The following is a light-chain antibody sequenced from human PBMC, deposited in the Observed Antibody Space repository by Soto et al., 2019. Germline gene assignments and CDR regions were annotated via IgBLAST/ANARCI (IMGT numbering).Light chain of an antibody. J-gene: IGKJ3*01. V-gene: IGKV3-20*01. CDR3: QQYGSSPPLFT. Sequence: EIGLTQSPGTLSLSPGERATLSCRASQSVSSSYLAWYQQKPGQALRLLIYGASSRATGIPDRFSGSGSGTDFTLPINRLEPEDFAVYYCQQYGSSPPLFTFGPGTKVDIK. CDR2: GAS. CDR1: QSVSSSY.